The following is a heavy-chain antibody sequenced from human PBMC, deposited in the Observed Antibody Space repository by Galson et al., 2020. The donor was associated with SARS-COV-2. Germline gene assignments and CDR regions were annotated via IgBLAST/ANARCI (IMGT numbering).Heavy chain of an antibody. V-gene: IGHV4-39*01. CDR1: GDSIGSSTYY. J-gene: IGHJ4*02. Sequence: ETSETLSLTCTVSGDSIGSSTYYWGWIRQPPGKGLAWIRSGSSYYNPSLKSRVTISVDTSKNQFSLKLNSVTAADTSVYYCARRQSSGWNFDYWGQGTLVTVSS. CDR2: GSS. CDR3: ARRQSSGWNFDY. D-gene: IGHD6-19*01.